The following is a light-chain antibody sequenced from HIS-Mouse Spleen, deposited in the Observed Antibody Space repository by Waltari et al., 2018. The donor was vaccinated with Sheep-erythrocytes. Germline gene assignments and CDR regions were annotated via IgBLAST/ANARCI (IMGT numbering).Light chain of an antibody. CDR2: DVS. Sequence: QSALTQPRSVSGSPGQSVTISCTGTSSDVGGYNYVPWYQQHPGKAPKLMIYDVSTRPSGVPDRFSGSKSGNTASLTISGLQSEDEADYYCMIWHSSASVFGGGTKLTVL. J-gene: IGLJ2*01. CDR3: MIWHSSASV. CDR1: SSDVGGYNY. V-gene: IGLV2-11*01.